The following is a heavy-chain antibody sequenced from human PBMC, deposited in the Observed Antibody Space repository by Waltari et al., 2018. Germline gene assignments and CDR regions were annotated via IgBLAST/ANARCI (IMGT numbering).Heavy chain of an antibody. CDR3: ARDDILTGYLN. D-gene: IGHD3-9*01. CDR2: ISSSGSTI. J-gene: IGHJ4*02. Sequence: EVQLVESGGGLVQPGGSLRLSCAASGFTFSSYEMNWVRQAPGKGLEWVSYISSSGSTIYYADSVKGRFTISRDNAKNSLYLQMNSLRAEDTAVYYCARDDILTGYLNWGQGTLVTVSS. CDR1: GFTFSSYE. V-gene: IGHV3-48*03.